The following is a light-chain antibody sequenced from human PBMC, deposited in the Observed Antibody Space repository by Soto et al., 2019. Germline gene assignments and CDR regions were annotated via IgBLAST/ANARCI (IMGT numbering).Light chain of an antibody. CDR3: RSYTSSSTYV. CDR2: VVV. CDR1: SSDIGGYNY. V-gene: IGLV2-14*01. J-gene: IGLJ1*01. Sequence: QSVLTQPASVSGSPGQSITISCTGTSSDIGGYNYVSWYQQHPGKAPKLMIYVVVNRPSGVSDRFSGSKSGNTASLTISGLQAEDEAYYYCRSYTSSSTYVFGTGTKLTVL.